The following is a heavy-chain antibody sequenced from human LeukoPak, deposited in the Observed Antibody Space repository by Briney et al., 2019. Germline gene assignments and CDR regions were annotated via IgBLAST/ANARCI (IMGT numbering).Heavy chain of an antibody. V-gene: IGHV7-4-1*02. CDR3: AREGNCSDGSCYGVNWFDP. D-gene: IGHD2-15*01. CDR2: INTNTGNP. CDR1: GYTFTSYA. Sequence: ASVKVSCKASGYTFTSYAMNWVRQAPGQGLEWMGWINTNTGNPTYAQGFTGRFVFSLDTSVSTAYLQISSLKAEDTAVYYCAREGNCSDGSCYGVNWFDPWGQGTLVTVSS. J-gene: IGHJ5*02.